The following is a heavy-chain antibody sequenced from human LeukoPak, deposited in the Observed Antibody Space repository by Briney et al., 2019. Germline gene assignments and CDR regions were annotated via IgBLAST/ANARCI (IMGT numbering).Heavy chain of an antibody. J-gene: IGHJ6*02. CDR3: ARAGYSSSWYGPAFGMDV. Sequence: GGSLRLSCAASGFTFSSYGMHWVRQATGKGLEWVSAIDTAGDTYNPGSVKARFTISRENAKNSLYLQMDSLRAGDTAVYYCARAGYSSSWYGPAFGMDVWGQGTTVTVSS. V-gene: IGHV3-13*01. CDR2: IDTAGDT. CDR1: GFTFSSYG. D-gene: IGHD6-13*01.